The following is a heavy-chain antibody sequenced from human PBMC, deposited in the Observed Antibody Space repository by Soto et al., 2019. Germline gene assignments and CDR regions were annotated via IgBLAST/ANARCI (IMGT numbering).Heavy chain of an antibody. CDR2: IYYIGST. D-gene: IGHD3-16*01. Sequence: PSGTLSLTFTVSGGSISSWCYYWNWIRQHPGKGLEWIGYIYYIGSTYYNPSLKSRVTISVATSKNQFSLKLSSVTAADTAVFYCARLRGSYSERSFVYWGKGTLVTVSS. CDR1: GGSISSWCYY. CDR3: ARLRGSYSERSFVY. J-gene: IGHJ4*02. V-gene: IGHV4-31*03.